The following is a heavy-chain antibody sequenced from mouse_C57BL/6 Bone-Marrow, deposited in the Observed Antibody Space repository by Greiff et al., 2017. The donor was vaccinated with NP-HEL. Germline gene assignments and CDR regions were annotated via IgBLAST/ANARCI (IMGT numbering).Heavy chain of an antibody. Sequence: EVQLQQSGPELVKPGASVKIPCKASGYTFTDYNMDWVKQSHGKSLEWIGDINPNNGGTNYNQKFKGKATLTVDKSSSTAYMELRSLTSEDTAVYYCARESNHWYFDVWGTGTTVTVSS. CDR2: INPNNGGT. J-gene: IGHJ1*03. CDR3: ARESNHWYFDV. V-gene: IGHV1-18*01. D-gene: IGHD2-5*01. CDR1: GYTFTDYN.